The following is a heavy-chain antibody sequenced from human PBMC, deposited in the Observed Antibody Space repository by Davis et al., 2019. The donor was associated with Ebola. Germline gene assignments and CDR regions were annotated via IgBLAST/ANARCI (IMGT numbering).Heavy chain of an antibody. J-gene: IGHJ3*02. D-gene: IGHD1-26*01. CDR3: AKDTSNIWFDI. V-gene: IGHV3-23*01. CDR1: GFTFSTYG. CDR2: LGLSADT. Sequence: GGSLRLSCAASGFTFSTYGIHWVRQAPGKGLEWVSTLGLSADTYYADSVKGRFTISRDNSKNTLYLQMNGLRVEDTAIYYCAKDTSNIWFDIWGQGTNVTVSS.